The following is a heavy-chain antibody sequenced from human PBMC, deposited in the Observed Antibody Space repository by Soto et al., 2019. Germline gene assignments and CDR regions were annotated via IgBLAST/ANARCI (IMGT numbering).Heavy chain of an antibody. Sequence: GSLRLSCAASGFTFSSYAMHWVRQAPGKGLVWVSRAHSGGTTTNYADSVKGRFTISRDNARNTVSLQMSSLRAEDTAIYYCARGDRGGFDLWGHGTMVTVS. CDR3: ARGDRGGFDL. CDR1: GFTFSSYA. D-gene: IGHD3-10*01. J-gene: IGHJ3*01. CDR2: AHSGGTTT. V-gene: IGHV3-74*01.